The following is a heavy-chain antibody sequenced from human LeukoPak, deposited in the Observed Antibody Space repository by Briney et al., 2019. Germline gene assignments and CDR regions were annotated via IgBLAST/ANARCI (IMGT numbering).Heavy chain of an antibody. J-gene: IGHJ4*02. CDR3: ARGRAVAGTLGPYYFDY. Sequence: GGSLRLSCAASGFTFSSYEMNWVRQAPGKGLEWVSYISSSGTTIYYADSVKGRFTISRDNAKNSLYLQMNSLRAEDTALYHCARGRAVAGTLGPYYFDYWGQGTLVTVSS. CDR1: GFTFSSYE. CDR2: ISSSGTTI. D-gene: IGHD6-19*01. V-gene: IGHV3-48*03.